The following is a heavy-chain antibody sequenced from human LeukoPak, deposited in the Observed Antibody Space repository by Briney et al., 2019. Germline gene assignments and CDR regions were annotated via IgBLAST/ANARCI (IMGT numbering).Heavy chain of an antibody. Sequence: GGSLRLSCAASGLTFSSYGMSWVRQAPGKGLDWVSAISGSGGRTYYADSVKGRFAISRDNSKNTLCLQMNSLRAEDTAVYYCAKDGLPKDWGQGTLVTVSS. D-gene: IGHD3-16*01. CDR2: ISGSGGRT. CDR1: GLTFSSYG. V-gene: IGHV3-23*01. CDR3: AKDGLPKD. J-gene: IGHJ4*02.